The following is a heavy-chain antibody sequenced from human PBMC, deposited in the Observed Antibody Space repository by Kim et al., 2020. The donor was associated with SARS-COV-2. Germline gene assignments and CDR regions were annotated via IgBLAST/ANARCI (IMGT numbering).Heavy chain of an antibody. V-gene: IGHV1-18*04. D-gene: IGHD3-3*01. Sequence: ASVKVSCKASGYTFTSYGISWVRQAPGQGLEWMGWISAYNGNTNYAQKLQGRVTMTTDTSTSTAYMELRSLRSDDTAVYYCARVAQDFWSGYYTFDYWGQGTLVTVSS. J-gene: IGHJ4*02. CDR3: ARVAQDFWSGYYTFDY. CDR2: ISAYNGNT. CDR1: GYTFTSYG.